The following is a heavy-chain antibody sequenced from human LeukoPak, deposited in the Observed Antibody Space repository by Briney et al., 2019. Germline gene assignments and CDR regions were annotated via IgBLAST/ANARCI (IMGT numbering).Heavy chain of an antibody. D-gene: IGHD3-10*01. CDR3: ARVGRLTYYYGSGSEEDNWFDP. CDR2: IKQDGSEK. Sequence: PGGSLRLSCAASGFTFSSYWMSWVRQAPGKGLEWVANIKQDGSEKYYVDSVKGRFTISRDNAKNSLYLQMNSLRAEDTAVYYCARVGRLTYYYGSGSEEDNWFDPWGQGTLVTVSS. CDR1: GFTFSSYW. V-gene: IGHV3-7*01. J-gene: IGHJ5*02.